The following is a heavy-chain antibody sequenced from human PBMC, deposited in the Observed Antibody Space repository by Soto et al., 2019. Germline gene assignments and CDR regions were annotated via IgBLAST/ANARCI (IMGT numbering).Heavy chain of an antibody. D-gene: IGHD5-12*01. Sequence: SETLSLTCTVSGGSINTFYWSWVRQPAGKGLEWIGRIFSSGSTSFNPSLESRVAMSVETSKNHFSLNLSSVTAADMAVYYCAREGSYSAYNFAHGIQLWSFDFWGQGALVTVSS. CDR2: IFSSGST. CDR3: AREGSYSAYNFAHGIQLWSFDF. J-gene: IGHJ4*02. CDR1: GGSINTFY. V-gene: IGHV4-4*07.